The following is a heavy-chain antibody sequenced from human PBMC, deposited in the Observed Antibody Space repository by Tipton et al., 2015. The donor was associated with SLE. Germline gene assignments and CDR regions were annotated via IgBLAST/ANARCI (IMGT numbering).Heavy chain of an antibody. CDR1: GGSFSGYY. CDR3: ARFGRTVTTFGY. CDR2: IYYSGST. J-gene: IGHJ4*02. D-gene: IGHD4-11*01. Sequence: TLSLTCAVYGGSFSGYYWSWIRQPPGKGLEWIGYIYYSGSTNYNPSLKSRVTISVDTSKNQFSLKLSSVTAADTAVYYCARFGRTVTTFGYWGQGTLVTVSS. V-gene: IGHV4-34*01.